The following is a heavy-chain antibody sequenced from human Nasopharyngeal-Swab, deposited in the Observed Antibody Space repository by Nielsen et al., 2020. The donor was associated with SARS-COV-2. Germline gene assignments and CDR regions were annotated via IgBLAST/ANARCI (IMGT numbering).Heavy chain of an antibody. CDR3: ARHPGYCSSTSCYAGPNAFDI. V-gene: IGHV4-31*03. CDR2: ISYSGRT. CDR1: GGSISSGDYY. Sequence: SETLSLTCTVSGGSISSGDYYWNWIRQHPGKGLEWIGNISYSGRTLYNPSLKSRVAISVDTSKNQFSLKLSSVTAADTAVYYCARHPGYCSSTSCYAGPNAFDIWGQGTMVTVSS. J-gene: IGHJ3*02. D-gene: IGHD2-2*01.